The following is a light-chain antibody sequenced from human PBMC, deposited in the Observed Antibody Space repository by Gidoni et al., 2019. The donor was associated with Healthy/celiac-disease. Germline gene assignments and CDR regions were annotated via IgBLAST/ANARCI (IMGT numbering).Light chain of an antibody. Sequence: DIQMTQSPSSLSASVGDSVTITCRASQSISSSLNWYPQKPGKAPKLLIYAASSLQSGVPSRFSGSGSGTDFTLTIRRLQPEDFATYYCQQSYSTLWTFXXXTKVEIK. CDR3: QQSYSTLWT. CDR1: QSISSS. J-gene: IGKJ1*01. V-gene: IGKV1-39*01. CDR2: AAS.